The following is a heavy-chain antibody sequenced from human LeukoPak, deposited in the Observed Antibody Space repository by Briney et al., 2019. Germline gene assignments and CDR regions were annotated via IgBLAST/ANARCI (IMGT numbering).Heavy chain of an antibody. CDR3: ARPGYCSSTSCHIDAFDI. V-gene: IGHV1-2*02. D-gene: IGHD2-2*01. CDR2: INPNSGGT. Sequence: GASVKVSCKASGGTFSSYAISWVRQAPGQGLEWMGWINPNSGGTNYAQKFQGRVTMTRDTSISTAYLQWSSLKASDTAMYYCARPGYCSSTSCHIDAFDIWGQGTMVTVSS. J-gene: IGHJ3*02. CDR1: GGTFSSYA.